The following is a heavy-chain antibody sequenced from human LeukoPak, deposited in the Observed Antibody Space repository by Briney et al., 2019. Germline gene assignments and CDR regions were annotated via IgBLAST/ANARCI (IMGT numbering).Heavy chain of an antibody. V-gene: IGHV1-18*01. D-gene: IGHD5-24*01. J-gene: IGHJ5*02. Sequence: ASVKVSCKGSGCTLTSYGISWVRQAPGQGLEWMGWISAYNGNTNYAQKLQGRGTLTPDTSTSTAYMELRSLRSDDTAVYYCAALRDGYNLAWGQGSLVTVSS. CDR1: GCTLTSYG. CDR2: ISAYNGNT. CDR3: AALRDGYNLA.